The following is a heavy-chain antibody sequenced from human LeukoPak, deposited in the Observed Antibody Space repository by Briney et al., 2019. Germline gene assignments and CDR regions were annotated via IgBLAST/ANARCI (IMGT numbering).Heavy chain of an antibody. D-gene: IGHD2-8*01. V-gene: IGHV5-51*01. CDR2: IFPDDSDT. J-gene: IGHJ4*02. CDR1: GYSFTNYW. CDR3: ARHPPTGYCANGLCYTGRFDY. Sequence: GESLKISCKGSGYSFTNYWIGWVRQMPGKGLEWMGIIFPDDSDTRYSPSSQGQVSISADKSISTAYLQWSSLKASDTAMYYCARHPPTGYCANGLCYTGRFDYWGQGTLVTVSS.